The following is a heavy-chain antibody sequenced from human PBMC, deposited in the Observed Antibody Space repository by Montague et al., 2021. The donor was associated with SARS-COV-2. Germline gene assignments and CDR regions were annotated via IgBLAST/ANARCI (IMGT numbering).Heavy chain of an antibody. Sequence: SLRLSCAASGFTLSSYAMHLVRQAPGKGLEWVAVISYDGSNKYYXDSVKGRFTISRDNSKNTLYLQMNSLRAEDTAVYYCARDPDSGSYSSDAFDIWGQGTMVTVSS. CDR2: ISYDGSNK. D-gene: IGHD1-26*01. V-gene: IGHV3-30-3*01. CDR1: GFTLSSYA. J-gene: IGHJ3*02. CDR3: ARDPDSGSYSSDAFDI.